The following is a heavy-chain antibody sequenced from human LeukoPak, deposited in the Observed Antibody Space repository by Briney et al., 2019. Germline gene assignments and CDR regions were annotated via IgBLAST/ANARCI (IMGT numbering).Heavy chain of an antibody. J-gene: IGHJ4*02. Sequence: ASVRVSCKTSGYSFTAFYIHWVRQAPGQGLEWMGIINPSGGSTRYAQKFQGRVTMTRDTSTSTVYMEVSSLRSEDTAVYYCARVASYDSSSYYAYWGQGTLVTVSS. CDR2: INPSGGST. D-gene: IGHD3-22*01. CDR3: ARVASYDSSSYYAY. V-gene: IGHV1-46*01. CDR1: GYSFTAFY.